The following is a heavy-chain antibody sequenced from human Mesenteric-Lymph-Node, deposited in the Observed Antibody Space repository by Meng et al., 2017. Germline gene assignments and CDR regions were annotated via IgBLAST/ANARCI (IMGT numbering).Heavy chain of an antibody. CDR3: ATQESRDGHNPY. CDR2: IDDSGST. CDR1: GVSISSNIR. V-gene: IGHV4-4*02. D-gene: IGHD5-24*01. J-gene: IGHJ4*02. Sequence: QVQLQESGPGLVKPSGTLYLTCGVSGVSISSNIRWTWVRQPPGKGLEWIGDIDDSGSTNYNPSLNSRISISLDKSKNHFSLKVNSVTAADTAVYYCATQESRDGHNPYWGQGTLVTVSS.